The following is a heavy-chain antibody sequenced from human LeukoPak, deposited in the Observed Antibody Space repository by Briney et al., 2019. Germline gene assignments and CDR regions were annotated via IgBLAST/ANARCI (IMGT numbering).Heavy chain of an antibody. CDR3: ARARPSRDGYNYDYCWFDP. D-gene: IGHD5-24*01. J-gene: IGHJ5*02. Sequence: ASVKVSCKASGYTFTSYYMHWVRQAPGQGLEWMGIINPSGGSTSYAQKFQGRVTMTRDTSTSTAYMELSSLRSEDTAVYYCARARPSRDGYNYDYCWFDPWGQGTLVTVSS. V-gene: IGHV1-46*01. CDR2: INPSGGST. CDR1: GYTFTSYY.